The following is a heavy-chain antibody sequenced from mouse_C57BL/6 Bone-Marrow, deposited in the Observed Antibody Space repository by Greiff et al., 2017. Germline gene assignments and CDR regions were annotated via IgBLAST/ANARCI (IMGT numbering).Heavy chain of an antibody. Sequence: QVQLKEPGAELVRPGSSVKLSCKASGYTFTSYWMDWVKQRPGQGLEWIGNIYPSDSETHYNQKFKDKATLTVDKSSSTAYMQLSSLTSEDSAVYYCARSYRFDYWGQGNTLTVSS. CDR1: GYTFTSYW. D-gene: IGHD2-14*01. V-gene: IGHV1-61*01. CDR3: ARSYRFDY. CDR2: IYPSDSET. J-gene: IGHJ2*01.